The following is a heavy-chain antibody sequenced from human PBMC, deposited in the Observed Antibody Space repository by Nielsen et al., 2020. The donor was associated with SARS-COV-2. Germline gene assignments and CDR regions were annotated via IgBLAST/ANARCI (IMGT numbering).Heavy chain of an antibody. CDR3: ARTFYYGSGSLYYFDY. V-gene: IGHV3-33*01. CDR2: IWYDGSNK. D-gene: IGHD3-10*01. J-gene: IGHJ4*02. Sequence: VRQAPGKGLEWVAVIWYDGSNKYYADSVKGRFTISRDNSKNTLYLQMNSLRAEDTAVYYCARTFYYGSGSLYYFDYWGQGTLVTVSS.